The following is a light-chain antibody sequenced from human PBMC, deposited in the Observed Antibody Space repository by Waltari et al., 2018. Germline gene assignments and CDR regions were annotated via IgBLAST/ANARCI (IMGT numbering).Light chain of an antibody. CDR1: SSAIGDYEY. V-gene: IGLV2-11*01. CDR2: DIY. CDR3: CSYTGRKTWV. J-gene: IGLJ3*02. Sequence: QSALTQPRPVSGSPGQAVTMSCTGTSSAIGDYEYVSWYHQHPGKAPKLIIHDIYRRPSGVPDRFSASKSGNTASLTISGLQADDEADYYCCSYTGRKTWVFGGGTKVTVL.